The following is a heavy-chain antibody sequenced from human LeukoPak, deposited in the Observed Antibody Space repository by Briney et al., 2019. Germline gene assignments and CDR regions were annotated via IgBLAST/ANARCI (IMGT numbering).Heavy chain of an antibody. V-gene: IGHV3-64*01. J-gene: IGHJ4*02. D-gene: IGHD6-13*01. CDR2: ISSNGGST. CDR1: GFTFSSYA. Sequence: GGSLGLSCAASGFTFSSYAMHWVRQAPGKGLEYVSAISSNGGSTYYANSVKGRFTISRDNSKNTLYLQMGSLRAEDMAVYYCASGLGIAAAGEGYWGQGTLVTVSS. CDR3: ASGLGIAAAGEGY.